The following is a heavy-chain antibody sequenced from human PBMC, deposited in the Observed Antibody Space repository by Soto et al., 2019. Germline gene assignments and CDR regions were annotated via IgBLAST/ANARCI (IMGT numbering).Heavy chain of an antibody. D-gene: IGHD3-16*01. CDR2: MYHSGNT. CDR3: ASSKYDEVAGSVWFDP. CDR1: GRSITSGAYS. J-gene: IGHJ5*02. V-gene: IGHV4-30-2*01. Sequence: TLSLACAVSGRSITSGAYSCGWLRHTPGQGLEWIGYMYHSGNTYYNPSLQGRVTISLDHSRNQFSLRLSSVTAADAAVYFCASSKYDEVAGSVWFDPWGQGTLVTVSS.